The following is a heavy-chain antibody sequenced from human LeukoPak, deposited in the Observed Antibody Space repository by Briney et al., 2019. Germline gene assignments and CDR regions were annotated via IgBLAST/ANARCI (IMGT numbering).Heavy chain of an antibody. V-gene: IGHV3-74*01. D-gene: IGHD6-6*01. CDR1: GFSFSGHW. Sequence: GGSLRLSCIASGFSFSGHWMHWARQLPGKGLVWVSRISPTGSTTSYADSVKGRFTVSRDNAKNTLYLQVNNLRAEDTAVYYCARGPNSNWSGLDFWGQGILLTVSS. CDR3: ARGPNSNWSGLDF. J-gene: IGHJ4*02. CDR2: ISPTGSTT.